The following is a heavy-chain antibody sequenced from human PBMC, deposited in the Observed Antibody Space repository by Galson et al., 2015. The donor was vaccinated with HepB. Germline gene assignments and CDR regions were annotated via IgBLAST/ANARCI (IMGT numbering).Heavy chain of an antibody. CDR3: TTAAPYFDY. J-gene: IGHJ4*02. CDR2: IKSNTDGGTT. V-gene: IGHV3-15*01. Sequence: SLRLSCAASGFTFSNAWMSWVRQAPGKGLEWVGRIKSNTDGGTTDYAAPVKGRFTISRDDSKNTLYLQMNSLKTEDTAVYYCTTAAPYFDYWGQGTLVTVSS. CDR1: GFTFSNAW.